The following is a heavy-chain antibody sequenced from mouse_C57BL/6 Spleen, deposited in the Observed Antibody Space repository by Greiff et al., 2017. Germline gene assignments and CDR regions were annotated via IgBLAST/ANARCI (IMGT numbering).Heavy chain of an antibody. V-gene: IGHV1-69*01. CDR2: IDPSDSYT. J-gene: IGHJ4*01. CDR3: ARKELRPPYAMDY. CDR1: GYTFTSYW. Sequence: VQLQQPGAELVMPGASVKLSCKASGYTFTSYWMHWVKQRPGQGLEWIGEIDPSDSYTNYNQKFKGKSTLTVDKSSSTAYMQLSSLTSEDSAVYYCARKELRPPYAMDYWGQGTSVTVSS. D-gene: IGHD3-2*02.